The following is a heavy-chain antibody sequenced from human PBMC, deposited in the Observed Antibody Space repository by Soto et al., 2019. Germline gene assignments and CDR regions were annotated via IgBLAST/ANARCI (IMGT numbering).Heavy chain of an antibody. Sequence: EVQLVESGGGLVNPGGSLRLSCVVSGFPFSTSNMNWVRQAPGKGLEWVSFISRSSTYMYYADSVKGRFTISRDDAENSLFLQMNSLRAEDTAVYYCARGVLPISSTSWFDPWGQGTLVTVSS. CDR1: GFPFSTSN. CDR3: ARGVLPISSTSWFDP. D-gene: IGHD3-16*01. V-gene: IGHV3-21*01. CDR2: ISRSSTYM. J-gene: IGHJ5*02.